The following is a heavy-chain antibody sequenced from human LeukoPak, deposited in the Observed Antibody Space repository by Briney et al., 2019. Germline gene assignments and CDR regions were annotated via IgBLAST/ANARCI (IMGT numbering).Heavy chain of an antibody. CDR1: GGSINSYY. Sequence: PSETLSLTCTVSGGSINSYYWSWIRQPPGKGLGWIGYIFYSGSTNYNPSLKSRVIISADTSKSQFSLKLSSVTAADTAVYYCARAMGWGRESWYFDLWGRGTLVTVSS. J-gene: IGHJ2*01. CDR2: IFYSGST. D-gene: IGHD1-26*01. V-gene: IGHV4-59*01. CDR3: ARAMGWGRESWYFDL.